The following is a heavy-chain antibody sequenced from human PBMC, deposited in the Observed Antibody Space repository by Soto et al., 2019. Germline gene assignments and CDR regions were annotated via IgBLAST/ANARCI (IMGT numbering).Heavy chain of an antibody. V-gene: IGHV4-31*03. J-gene: IGHJ5*02. Sequence: SETLSLTCTVSGGSISSGGYYWSWIRQHPGKGLEWIGYINYSGSTNYNPSLKSRVTISVDTSKNQFSLKLSSVTAADTAVYYCARDPKHPGRAPKRTKILKGWFDPWGQGTLVTVSS. CDR3: ARDPKHPGRAPKRTKILKGWFDP. CDR2: INYSGST. D-gene: IGHD3-9*01. CDR1: GGSISSGGYY.